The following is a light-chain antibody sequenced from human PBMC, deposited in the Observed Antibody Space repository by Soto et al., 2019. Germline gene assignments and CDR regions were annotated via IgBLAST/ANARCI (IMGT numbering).Light chain of an antibody. V-gene: IGLV2-14*01. J-gene: IGLJ1*01. CDR2: DVS. CDR1: SSDVGGYNY. CDR3: SSYTSSSTYV. Sequence: QSALTQPASVAGSPGQSITISCTGTSSDVGGYNYVSWYQQHPGKAPKLMIYDVSNRPLGVSNRFSGSKSGNTASLTISGLQDEDEADYYCSSYTSSSTYVFGTGTKLTVL.